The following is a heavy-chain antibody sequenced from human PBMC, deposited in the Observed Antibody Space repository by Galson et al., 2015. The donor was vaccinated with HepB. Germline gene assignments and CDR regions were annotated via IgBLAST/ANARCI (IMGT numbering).Heavy chain of an antibody. Sequence: SLRLSCAASGFTFSSYWMSWVRQAPGKGLEWVANIKQDGSEKYYVDSVKGRFTISRDNAKNSLYLQMNSLRAEDTAVYYCARDHREYSSSSGDYWGQGTLVTVSS. V-gene: IGHV3-7*03. CDR2: IKQDGSEK. J-gene: IGHJ4*02. CDR1: GFTFSSYW. D-gene: IGHD6-6*01. CDR3: ARDHREYSSSSGDY.